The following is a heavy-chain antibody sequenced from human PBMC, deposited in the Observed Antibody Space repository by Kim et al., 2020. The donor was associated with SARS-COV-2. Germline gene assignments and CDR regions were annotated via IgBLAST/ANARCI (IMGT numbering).Heavy chain of an antibody. CDR1: GFTFSSYS. D-gene: IGHD4-17*01. CDR2: ISSSSSYI. CDR3: ASTRGRDYGDYTFDY. V-gene: IGHV3-21*01. Sequence: GGSLRLSCAASGFTFSSYSMNWVRQAPGKGLEWVSSISSSSSYIYYADSVKGRFTISRDNAKNSRYLQMNSLRAEDTAVYYCASTRGRDYGDYTFDYWGQGTLVTVSS. J-gene: IGHJ4*02.